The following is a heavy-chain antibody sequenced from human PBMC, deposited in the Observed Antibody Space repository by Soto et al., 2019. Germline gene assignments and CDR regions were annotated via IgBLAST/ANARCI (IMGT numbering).Heavy chain of an antibody. CDR3: GRNLTLSSSDGRLDP. CDR1: GGSMSRYY. CDR2: IYYTGST. Sequence: SETLSLTCAVSGGSMSRYYWTWIRQPPGKGLEWIGNIYYTGSTNYNPSLKSRVTILLGTSNSQFSLKVSSVTAADTAVYYCGRNLTLSSSDGRLDPWGQGTLVTVSS. J-gene: IGHJ5*02. V-gene: IGHV4-59*01.